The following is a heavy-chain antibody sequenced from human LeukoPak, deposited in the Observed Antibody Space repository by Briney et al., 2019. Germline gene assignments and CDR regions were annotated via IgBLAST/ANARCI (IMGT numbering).Heavy chain of an antibody. J-gene: IGHJ4*02. D-gene: IGHD3-10*01. Sequence: GGSLRLSCAASEFTFSNYWVHWVRQAPGKGLVWVSRINRDGSTTKYADSVKGRFTVSRDNAKNTLNLQMNSLRAEDTAVYYCARDKKSGESSEIDYWGQGTLITVSS. V-gene: IGHV3-74*03. CDR2: INRDGSTT. CDR1: EFTFSNYW. CDR3: ARDKKSGESSEIDY.